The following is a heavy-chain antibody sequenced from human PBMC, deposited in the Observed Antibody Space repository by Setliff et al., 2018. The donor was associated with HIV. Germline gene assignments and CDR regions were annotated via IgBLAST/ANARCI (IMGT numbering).Heavy chain of an antibody. CDR3: ARDAPWDSYGLDY. CDR1: GGSFNGYS. CDR2: INHSGST. V-gene: IGHV4-34*01. D-gene: IGHD5-18*01. J-gene: IGHJ4*02. Sequence: SETLSLTCAVYGGSFNGYSWTWIRQPPGKGLEWIGGINHSGSTYYNPSLKSRVTISVDTSKNLFSLRLSSVTASDTAVYYCARDAPWDSYGLDYWGQGTLVTVSS.